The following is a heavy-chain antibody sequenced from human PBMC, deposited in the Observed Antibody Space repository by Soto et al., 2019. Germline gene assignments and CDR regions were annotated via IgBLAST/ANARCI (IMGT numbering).Heavy chain of an antibody. J-gene: IGHJ4*02. Sequence: SETLSLTCSVSGGSISSTDYYWGWIRQPPGKGLEWIGSIYYSGSTDYNPSLKSRVTISVDTSKNQFSLKLTSVTAADTAVHYCARSGGLQHIDYWGQGTLVTVSS. D-gene: IGHD4-4*01. V-gene: IGHV4-39*01. CDR1: GGSISSTDYY. CDR3: ARSGGLQHIDY. CDR2: IYYSGST.